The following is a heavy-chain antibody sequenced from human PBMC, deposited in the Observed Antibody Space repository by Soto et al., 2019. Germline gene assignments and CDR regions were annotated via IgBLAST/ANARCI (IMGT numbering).Heavy chain of an antibody. CDR2: ISATGGGT. CDR3: AEDRRAGGNSAFYFDF. Sequence: GGSLRLSCAASGFKFSNYAMSWVRQAPGKGLEWVSLISATGGGTYYADSVKGRFTISRDNSHNTLYLQVHSLTAEDTAVYYCAEDRRAGGNSAFYFDFWGQGAQVTVSS. J-gene: IGHJ4*02. CDR1: GFKFSNYA. D-gene: IGHD3-16*01. V-gene: IGHV3-23*01.